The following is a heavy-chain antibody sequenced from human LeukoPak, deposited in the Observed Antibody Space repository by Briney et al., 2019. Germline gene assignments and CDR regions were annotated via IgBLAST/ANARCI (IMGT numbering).Heavy chain of an antibody. CDR2: INPSGGST. V-gene: IGHV1-46*01. Sequence: ASVTVSCKASGYTFSNYYVYWVRQAPGQGLEWMGIINPSGGSTTYAQKFQGRVTMTRDTSTSTVYMELSSLRSEDTAIYYCARDLAVRGVKYYFDYWGQGTLVTVSS. CDR1: GYTFSNYY. D-gene: IGHD3-10*01. J-gene: IGHJ4*02. CDR3: ARDLAVRGVKYYFDY.